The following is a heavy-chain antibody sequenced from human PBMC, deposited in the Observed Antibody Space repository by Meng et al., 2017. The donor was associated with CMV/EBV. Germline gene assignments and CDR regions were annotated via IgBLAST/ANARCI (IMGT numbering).Heavy chain of an antibody. D-gene: IGHD5-12*01. V-gene: IGHV3-7*01. CDR3: ARDGVDIVATFY. J-gene: IGHJ4*02. CDR2: IKQDGSEK. Sequence: GGPLRLPFAAAGFTFSSYWMSWVRQAPGKGLEWVANIKQDGSEKYYVDSVKVRFTISRDNAKNSLYLQMNSLRAEDTAVYYCARDGVDIVATFYWGQGTLVTVSS. CDR1: GFTFSSYW.